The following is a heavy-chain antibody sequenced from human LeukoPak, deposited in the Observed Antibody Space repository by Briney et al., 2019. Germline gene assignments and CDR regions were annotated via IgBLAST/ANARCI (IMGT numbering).Heavy chain of an antibody. V-gene: IGHV1-2*02. CDR1: GFTFDVYY. CDR3: VRDRGYSGYEL. Sequence: ASVQVSREASGFTFDVYYIHWVRQAPRQGRGWMGWINPNGGVTNDAQKFQCRVTKTSDTSISTAYLELSRLRSDDTAVYYCVRDRGYSGYELWGQGTVVTVCS. D-gene: IGHD5-12*01. J-gene: IGHJ3*01. CDR2: INPNGGVT.